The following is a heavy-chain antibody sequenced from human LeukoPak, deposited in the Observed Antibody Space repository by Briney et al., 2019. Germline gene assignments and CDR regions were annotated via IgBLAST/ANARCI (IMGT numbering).Heavy chain of an antibody. Sequence: PGGSLRLSCAASGFTFSSYGMSWVRQAPGKGLEXXSAISSRGGDTYYADSVKGRFTISRDNSKNTLYVQMNSLRAEDTAVYYCAKRVAYNSGYYWDYWGQGTLVTVSS. V-gene: IGHV3-23*01. CDR1: GFTFSSYG. CDR3: AKRVAYNSGYYWDY. D-gene: IGHD6-19*01. CDR2: ISSRGGDT. J-gene: IGHJ4*02.